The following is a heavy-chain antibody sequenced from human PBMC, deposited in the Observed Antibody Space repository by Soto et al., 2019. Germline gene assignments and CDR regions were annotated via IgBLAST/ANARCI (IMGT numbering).Heavy chain of an antibody. CDR3: ARGVETLPVFALDI. Sequence: SGPTLLNPTQTLTLTCSFSGFSLSTSGVGVGWIRQSPGKALEWLALIYWSGDEHYRPSLKSRLSIFKDTSKNHVVLTMTDMDPVDTGTYYCARGVETLPVFALDIWGRGKMVTVS. V-gene: IGHV2-5*01. CDR1: GFSLSTSGVG. J-gene: IGHJ3*02. CDR2: IYWSGDE.